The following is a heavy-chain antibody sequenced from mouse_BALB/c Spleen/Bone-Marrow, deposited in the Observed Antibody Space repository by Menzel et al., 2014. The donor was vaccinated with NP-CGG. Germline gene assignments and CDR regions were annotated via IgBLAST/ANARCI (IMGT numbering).Heavy chain of an antibody. D-gene: IGHD2-1*01. CDR1: GYTFXDYY. CDR2: IYPGSGNT. CDR3: ARDHYGNYEGFDY. J-gene: IGHJ3*01. Sequence: VKLVESGAELARPGTSVKLSCKASGYTFXDYYINWVKQRTGQGLEWIGEIYPGSGNTYYNEKFKGKATLTADKSSSTVNIHLSSLTSEDSAVYFCARDHYGNYEGFDYWGQGTLVTVSA. V-gene: IGHV1-77*01.